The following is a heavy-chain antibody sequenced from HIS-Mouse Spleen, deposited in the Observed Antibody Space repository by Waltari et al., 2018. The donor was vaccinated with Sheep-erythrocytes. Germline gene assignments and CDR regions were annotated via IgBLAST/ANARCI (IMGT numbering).Heavy chain of an antibody. CDR3: AQAGATTPHFDY. V-gene: IGHV1-69*04. CDR1: GGTFSSYA. D-gene: IGHD1-26*01. J-gene: IGHJ4*02. Sequence: VSCKASGGTFSSYAISWVRQAPGQGLEWMGRILPILGLADNAQKSQGRGTITADKSTSTAYMELSSLRSEDTAVYYCAQAGATTPHFDYWGQGTLVTVSS. CDR2: ILPILGLA.